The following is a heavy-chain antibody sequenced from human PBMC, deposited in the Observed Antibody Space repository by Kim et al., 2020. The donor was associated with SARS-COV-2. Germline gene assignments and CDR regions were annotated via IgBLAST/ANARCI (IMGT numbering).Heavy chain of an antibody. CDR3: ARDRDGYSYGSSGMDV. V-gene: IGHV3-30*07. J-gene: IGHJ6*02. Sequence: SVSGRFTISRDNSKNTVYLQRNSLRAEDTAVYYCARDRDGYSYGSSGMDVWGQGTTVTVSS. D-gene: IGHD5-18*01.